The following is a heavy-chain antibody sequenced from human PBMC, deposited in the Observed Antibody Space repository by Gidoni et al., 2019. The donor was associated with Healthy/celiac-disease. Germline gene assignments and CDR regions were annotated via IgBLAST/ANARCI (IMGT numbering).Heavy chain of an antibody. CDR2: INPKSGGT. CDR1: GSNFTGYY. CDR3: AREGVNKPARYFDY. Sequence: QVQLVQSGAEVKQPGAQVQVSCKASGSNFTGYYMHCMRQAPGQGLEWMGWINPKSGGTSDAQTCQGRVTITRDTSISTAYRELSRLRSYDTAVYYCAREGVNKPARYFDYWGQVTLVTVSS. J-gene: IGHJ4*02. V-gene: IGHV1-2*02.